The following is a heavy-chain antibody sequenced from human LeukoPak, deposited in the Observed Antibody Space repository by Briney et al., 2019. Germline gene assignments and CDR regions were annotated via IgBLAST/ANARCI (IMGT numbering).Heavy chain of an antibody. J-gene: IGHJ4*02. CDR3: ARVVRSGSHIDY. V-gene: IGHV1-2*02. Sequence: ASVKVSCKASGYTFTGYYMHWVRQAPGQGLEWMGWINPNSGGTNYAQRFQGRVTMTRDTSISTAYMELSRLRSDDTAVYYCARVVRSGSHIDYWGQGTLVTVSS. CDR1: GYTFTGYY. CDR2: INPNSGGT. D-gene: IGHD1-26*01.